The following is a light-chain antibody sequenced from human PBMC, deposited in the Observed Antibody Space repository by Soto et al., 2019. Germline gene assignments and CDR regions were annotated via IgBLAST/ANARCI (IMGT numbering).Light chain of an antibody. CDR2: SAS. V-gene: IGKV1-39*01. CDR1: QSTGNY. J-gene: IGKJ2*01. CDR3: QQSFSIPYT. Sequence: DIQMTQSPSSLSASVGDRVTITCRASQSTGNYLNWYQQKPGRAPKLLIFSASSLQSGVPSRFSGSGYGTDFTLTVSSLQPEDFATYYCQQSFSIPYTCGQGTKLEIK.